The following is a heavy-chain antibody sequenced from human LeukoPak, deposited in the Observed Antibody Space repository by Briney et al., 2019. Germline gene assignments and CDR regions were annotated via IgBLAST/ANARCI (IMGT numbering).Heavy chain of an antibody. J-gene: IGHJ1*01. CDR1: GDSVSSYY. D-gene: IGHD3-10*01. CDR2: IHYSGST. Sequence: PSETLSLTCTVSGDSVSSYYWSWIRQPPGKELEWIGYIHYSGSTNYNPSLKSRVTISGDPSKNQFSLKLSSVTAADTAVYYCASSPRGTEYFHHRGQGTLVTVSS. V-gene: IGHV4-59*08. CDR3: ASSPRGTEYFHH.